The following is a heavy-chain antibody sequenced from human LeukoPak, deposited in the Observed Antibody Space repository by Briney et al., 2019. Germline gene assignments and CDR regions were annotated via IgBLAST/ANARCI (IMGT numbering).Heavy chain of an antibody. J-gene: IGHJ5*02. CDR1: GFTFSSYW. V-gene: IGHV3-74*01. CDR2: IKFDGSST. CDR3: ARTDWFDP. Sequence: PGGSLRLSCATSGFTFSSYWMHWVRQAPGKGLVWVSRIKFDGSSTSYADSVKGRFTISRDNAKNTLYLRMNSLRAEDTAVYYCARTDWFDPWGQGTLVTVSS.